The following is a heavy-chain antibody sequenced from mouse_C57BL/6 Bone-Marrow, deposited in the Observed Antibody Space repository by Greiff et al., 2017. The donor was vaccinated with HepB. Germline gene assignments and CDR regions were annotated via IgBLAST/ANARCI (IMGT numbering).Heavy chain of an antibody. CDR2: ISDGGSYT. V-gene: IGHV5-4*01. CDR3: ARDLGDGYFDY. J-gene: IGHJ2*01. CDR1: GFTFSSYA. Sequence: DVKVEESGGGLVKPGGSLKLSCAASGFTFSSYAMSWVRQTPEKRLEWVATISDGGSYTYYPDNVKGRFTISRDNAKNNLYLQMSHLKSEDTAMYYCARDLGDGYFDYWGQGTTLTVSS. D-gene: IGHD2-3*01.